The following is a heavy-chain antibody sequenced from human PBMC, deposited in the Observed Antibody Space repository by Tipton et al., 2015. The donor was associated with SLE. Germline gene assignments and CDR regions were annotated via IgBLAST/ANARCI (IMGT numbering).Heavy chain of an antibody. D-gene: IGHD6-19*01. J-gene: IGHJ6*03. CDR2: IYYSGSI. CDR3: AGLSRGQWLVGYYYYYYMDV. CDR1: GGSISSSSFY. V-gene: IGHV4-39*01. Sequence: TLSLTCTVSGGSISSSSFYWGWIRQPPGKGLEWIGTIYYSGSIYYNPSLKSRVTISVDTPKNQFSLKLSSVTAADTAVYYCAGLSRGQWLVGYYYYYYMDVWGKGTTVTVSS.